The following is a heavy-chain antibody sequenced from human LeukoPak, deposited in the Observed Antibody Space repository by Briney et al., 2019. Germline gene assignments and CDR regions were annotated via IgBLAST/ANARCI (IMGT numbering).Heavy chain of an antibody. CDR1: GFTFSSYG. Sequence: GGSLRLSCAASGFTFSSYGMHWVRQAPAKGLEWVAVISYDGSNKYYADSVKGRFTNSRDNSKNTLYLKMNSLRAEDRAVYYCAKTLLVRGGAFDIWGQGTMVTVSS. V-gene: IGHV3-30*18. CDR2: ISYDGSNK. CDR3: AKTLLVRGGAFDI. D-gene: IGHD4-23*01. J-gene: IGHJ3*02.